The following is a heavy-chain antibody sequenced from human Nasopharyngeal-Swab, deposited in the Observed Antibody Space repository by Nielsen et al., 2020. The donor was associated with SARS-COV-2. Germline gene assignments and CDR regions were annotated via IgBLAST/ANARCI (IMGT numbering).Heavy chain of an antibody. Sequence: ASVKVSCKTSGYTFTAYYIHWVRQAPGQGLEWMGRINPNTGGTNQAQKFQGRVTMTRDTSISTAYMELSRLRSDDTAVYYCARAGTGYSYGLMDDYWGQGTLVTVSS. CDR1: GYTFTAYY. D-gene: IGHD5-18*01. CDR3: ARAGTGYSYGLMDDY. J-gene: IGHJ4*02. V-gene: IGHV1-2*06. CDR2: INPNTGGT.